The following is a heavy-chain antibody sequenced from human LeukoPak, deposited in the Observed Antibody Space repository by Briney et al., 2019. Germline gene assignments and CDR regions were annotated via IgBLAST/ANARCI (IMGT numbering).Heavy chain of an antibody. CDR3: ARCLVVGDSSGYLSLRRAADAFDI. J-gene: IGHJ3*02. CDR2: INHSGNT. CDR1: GGSFSGYY. V-gene: IGHV4-34*01. D-gene: IGHD3-22*01. Sequence: KPSETLSLTCAVYGGSFSGYYWSWIRQPPGKGLEWIGEINHSGNTNYNPSLKSRVTISVDTSKNQFSLKLSSVTAADTAVYYCARCLVVGDSSGYLSLRRAADAFDIWGQGTMVTVSS.